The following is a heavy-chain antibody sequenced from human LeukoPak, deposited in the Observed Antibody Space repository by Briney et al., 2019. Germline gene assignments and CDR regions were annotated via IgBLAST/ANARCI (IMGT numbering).Heavy chain of an antibody. D-gene: IGHD2-2*01. CDR2: IYYSGST. Sequence: PSETLSLTCTVSGGSISSYYWSWIRQPPGKGLEWIGYIYYSGSTNYNPSLKSRVTISVDTSKNQFPLKLSSVTAADTAVYYCAREVLTYCSSTSCSPSWFDPWGQGTLVTVSS. CDR3: AREVLTYCSSTSCSPSWFDP. V-gene: IGHV4-59*01. CDR1: GGSISSYY. J-gene: IGHJ5*02.